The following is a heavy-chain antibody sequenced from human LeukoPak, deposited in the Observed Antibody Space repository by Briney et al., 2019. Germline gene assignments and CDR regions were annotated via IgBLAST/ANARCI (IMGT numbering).Heavy chain of an antibody. CDR1: GFTFSSYA. CDR3: ASQYYDILTGYNPYYYYYGMDV. Sequence: GRSLRLSCAASGFTFSSYAMHWVRQAPGKGLEWVAVISYDGSNKYYADSVKGRFTISRDNAKNSLYLQMNSLRDEDTAVYYCASQYYDILTGYNPYYYYYGMDVWGQGTTVTVSS. J-gene: IGHJ6*02. D-gene: IGHD3-9*01. CDR2: ISYDGSNK. V-gene: IGHV3-30-3*01.